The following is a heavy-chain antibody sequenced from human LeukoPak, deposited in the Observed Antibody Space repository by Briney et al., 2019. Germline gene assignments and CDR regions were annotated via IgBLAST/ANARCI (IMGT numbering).Heavy chain of an antibody. CDR3: GRGPSSNYYYHYYMDV. J-gene: IGHJ6*03. CDR2: INPNNGAT. V-gene: IGHV1-2*02. D-gene: IGHD2-2*01. CDR1: GYTFTDYF. Sequence: GASVKVCCKASGYTFTDYFMHWVRQAPGQGLEWMGWINPNNGATNYAQEFQGRVTMTRDTSISTAYMDLSRLRSDDTAVYYCGRGPSSNYYYHYYMDVWGKGTTVTVSS.